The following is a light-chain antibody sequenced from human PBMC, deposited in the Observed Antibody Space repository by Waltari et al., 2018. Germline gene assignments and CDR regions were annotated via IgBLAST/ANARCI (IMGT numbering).Light chain of an antibody. J-gene: IGKJ3*01. CDR3: QQYGTSPFT. Sequence: IVLTQSPGTLSLSPGEGATLSCRASQSVSSSFVAWYQQKPGQSPRLLIYGASRRATGIPDRFSGSGSGTDFTLTISRLEPEDFAVYYCQQYGTSPFTFGPGTKVDIK. CDR2: GAS. CDR1: QSVSSSF. V-gene: IGKV3-20*01.